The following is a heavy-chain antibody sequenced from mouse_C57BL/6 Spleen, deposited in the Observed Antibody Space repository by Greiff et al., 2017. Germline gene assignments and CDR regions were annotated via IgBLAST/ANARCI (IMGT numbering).Heavy chain of an antibody. Sequence: QVQLKQSGPELVKPWDSVKISCTASGYAFSSSWMNWVKQRPGTGLEWIGRIYPGDGDTNYTGKFKGKSTPTADKSSSTAYMQLSSLTSEDSAVYFCARPTVVATDYFDYWGQGTTLTVSS. CDR1: GYAFSSSW. CDR2: IYPGDGDT. CDR3: ARPTVVATDYFDY. J-gene: IGHJ2*01. V-gene: IGHV1-82*01. D-gene: IGHD1-1*01.